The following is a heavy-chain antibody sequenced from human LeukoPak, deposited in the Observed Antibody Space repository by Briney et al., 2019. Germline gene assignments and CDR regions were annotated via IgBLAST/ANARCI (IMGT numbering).Heavy chain of an antibody. CDR3: ASLRERSYYARGFDY. CDR2: IYYSGST. J-gene: IGHJ4*02. Sequence: SETLSLTCTVSSRSISSSSYYWGWIRQPPGKGLEWIGSIYYSGSTYYIPSLKSRVTISVDTSKNQFSLKLSSVTAADTAVYYCASLRERSYYARGFDYWGQGTLVTVSS. CDR1: SRSISSSSYY. D-gene: IGHD1-26*01. V-gene: IGHV4-39*01.